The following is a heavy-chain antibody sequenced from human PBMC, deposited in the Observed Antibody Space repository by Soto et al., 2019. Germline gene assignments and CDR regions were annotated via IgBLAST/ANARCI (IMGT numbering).Heavy chain of an antibody. J-gene: IGHJ4*02. Sequence: TSETLSLTCTVSGGSISGYFWTWIRQPAGKGLDWIGHIYTSGSTNYNPSLKSRLTMSVDTSKNQFSLKLSSVTAADTAVYYCARIIVAAGYFDFWGQGTLVTVSS. CDR2: IYTSGST. D-gene: IGHD6-13*01. CDR1: GGSISGYF. V-gene: IGHV4-4*07. CDR3: ARIIVAAGYFDF.